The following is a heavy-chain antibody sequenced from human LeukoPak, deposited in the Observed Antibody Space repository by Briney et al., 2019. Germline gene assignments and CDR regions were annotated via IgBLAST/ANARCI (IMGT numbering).Heavy chain of an antibody. CDR2: ISGSGGST. V-gene: IGHV3-23*01. CDR3: AKAAGSGWYPANYFDY. D-gene: IGHD6-19*01. CDR1: GFTFSSYA. Sequence: GGSLRLSCAASGFTFSSYALSWVRQAPGKGLEWVSAISGSGGSTYYADSVKGRLTISRDNSKNTLYLQMSSLRAEDTAVYYCAKAAGSGWYPANYFDYWGQGTLVTVSS. J-gene: IGHJ4*02.